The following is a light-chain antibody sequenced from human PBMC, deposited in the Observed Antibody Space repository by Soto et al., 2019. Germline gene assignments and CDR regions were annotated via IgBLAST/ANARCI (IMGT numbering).Light chain of an antibody. CDR1: QTIYSNY. V-gene: IGKV3-20*01. Sequence: EIVLTQTPGTLSLSPGERATLSCRASQTIYSNYLAWYQQKPGQAPRLLIYGASTRITGIPDRFSGSGSGTEFTLTINRLEPEDFAVYYCQHYVNSPRTFGQGTKVEIK. CDR3: QHYVNSPRT. CDR2: GAS. J-gene: IGKJ1*01.